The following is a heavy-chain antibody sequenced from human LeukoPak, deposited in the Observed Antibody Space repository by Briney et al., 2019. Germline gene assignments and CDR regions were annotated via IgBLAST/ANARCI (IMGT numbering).Heavy chain of an antibody. Sequence: SETLSLTCGVSGYSISSSYYWGWIRQPPGKGLEWIGSIYQSGSTYYNPSLKSRVTISVDTSKNQFSLKLSSVTAADTAVYYCARAPPDSSGYHDYWGQGTLVTVSS. D-gene: IGHD3-22*01. CDR1: GYSISSSYY. CDR3: ARAPPDSSGYHDY. J-gene: IGHJ4*02. V-gene: IGHV4-38-2*01. CDR2: IYQSGST.